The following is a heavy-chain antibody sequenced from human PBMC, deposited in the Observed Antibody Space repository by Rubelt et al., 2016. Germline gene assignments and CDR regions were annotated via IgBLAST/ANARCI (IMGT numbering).Heavy chain of an antibody. J-gene: IGHJ5*02. V-gene: IGHV4-59*01. CDR3: ATDGGWYNWNDGNNWFDP. CDR2: IYYSGST. Sequence: IYYSGSTNYNPSLKSRVTISVDTSKNQFSLKLSSVTAADTAVYYCATDGGWYNWNDGNNWFDPWGQGTLVTVSS. D-gene: IGHD1-1*01.